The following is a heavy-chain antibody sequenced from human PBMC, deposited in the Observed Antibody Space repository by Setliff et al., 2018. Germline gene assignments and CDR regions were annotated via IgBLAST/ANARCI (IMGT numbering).Heavy chain of an antibody. CDR3: AKDRGNDVVWDFDS. V-gene: IGHV3-23*01. CDR1: GFTFRYYS. J-gene: IGHJ4*02. Sequence: LRLSCETSGFTFRYYSLTWVRQAPGTGLEWVSGVTQVGSEFNADSVKGRFTISRDNSKSSVYLQMNNLRVEDTAIYYCAKDRGNDVVWDFDSWGQGTLVTVSS. CDR2: VTQVGSE. D-gene: IGHD3-16*01.